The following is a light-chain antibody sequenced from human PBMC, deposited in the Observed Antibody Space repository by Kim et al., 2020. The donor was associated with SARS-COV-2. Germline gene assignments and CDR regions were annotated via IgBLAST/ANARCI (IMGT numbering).Light chain of an antibody. CDR2: DAS. Sequence: EIVLTQSPATLSLSPGERATLSCRASQSVSSYLAWYQQTPGQAPRLLIYDASNRATGIPARFSGSGSGTDFTLTISSLEPEDFAVYYCQQRSNWPRTFGQGTKVYIK. CDR3: QQRSNWPRT. J-gene: IGKJ1*01. CDR1: QSVSSY. V-gene: IGKV3-11*01.